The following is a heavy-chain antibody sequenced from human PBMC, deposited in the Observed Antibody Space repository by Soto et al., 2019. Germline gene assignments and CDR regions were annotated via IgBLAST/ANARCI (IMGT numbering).Heavy chain of an antibody. CDR3: ARVPGLADCSSTSCYTYYYCYGMDV. J-gene: IGHJ6*02. CDR2: INAGNGNT. D-gene: IGHD2-2*02. V-gene: IGHV1-3*01. Sequence: ASVKVSCKASGYTFTSYAMHWVRQAPGQRLEWMGWINAGNGNTKYSQKFQGRVTITRDTSASTAYMELSSLRSEDTAVYYCARVPGLADCSSTSCYTYYYCYGMDVWGQGTTVTVSS. CDR1: GYTFTSYA.